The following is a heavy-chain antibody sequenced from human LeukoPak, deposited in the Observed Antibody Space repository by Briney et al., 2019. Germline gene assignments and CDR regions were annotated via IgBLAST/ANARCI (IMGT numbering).Heavy chain of an antibody. CDR2: IYYSGST. Sequence: SETLSLTCTVSGGSISSYYWGWIRQPPGKGLEWIGSIYYSGSTYYNPSLKSRVTISVDTSKNQFSLKLSSVTAADTAVYYCASLRITMVRGVINHYYYYGMDVWGQGTTVTVSS. V-gene: IGHV4-39*07. CDR3: ASLRITMVRGVINHYYYYGMDV. CDR1: GGSISSYY. J-gene: IGHJ6*02. D-gene: IGHD3-10*01.